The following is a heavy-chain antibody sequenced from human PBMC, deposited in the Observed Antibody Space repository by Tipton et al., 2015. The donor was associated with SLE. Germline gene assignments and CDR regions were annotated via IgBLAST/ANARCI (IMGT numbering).Heavy chain of an antibody. Sequence: TLSLTCTVSGGSISSGSYYWSWIRQPAGKGLEWIGRIYTSGRTNYNPSLKSRGTISVDTSKNQFSLKLNSVTAADTAVYYCARAPGLRYAFDIWGQGTMVTVSS. J-gene: IGHJ3*02. D-gene: IGHD5-12*01. CDR3: ARAPGLRYAFDI. CDR2: IYTSGRT. V-gene: IGHV4-61*02. CDR1: GGSISSGSYY.